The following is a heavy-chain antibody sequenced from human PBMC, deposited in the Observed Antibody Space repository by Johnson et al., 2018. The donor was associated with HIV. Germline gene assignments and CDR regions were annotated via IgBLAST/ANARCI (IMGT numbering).Heavy chain of an antibody. Sequence: QVLLVESGGGVVQPGRSLRLSCAASGFTFSSYWMSWVRQAPGKGLEWVAVISYDGSNKYYADSVKGRFTISRDNSKNTLYLQMNSLRAEDTAVYYCAKDRNYDILSIWGQGTVVTVSS. CDR3: AKDRNYDILSI. V-gene: IGHV3-30*18. J-gene: IGHJ3*02. CDR2: ISYDGSNK. CDR1: GFTFSSYW. D-gene: IGHD3-9*01.